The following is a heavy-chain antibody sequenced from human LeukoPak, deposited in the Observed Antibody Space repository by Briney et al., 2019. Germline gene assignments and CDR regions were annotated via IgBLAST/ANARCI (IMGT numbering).Heavy chain of an antibody. CDR2: IFTSGST. Sequence: MTSQTLSLTCTGSGGSISSGSYYWSWIRQPAGKGLEWIGRIFTSGSTKYNPSLKSRVTMSVDTSKNQFSLKLSSVTAADTAVYYCARGLRLGELSIDYWGQGTLVTVSS. D-gene: IGHD3-16*02. V-gene: IGHV4-61*02. CDR3: ARGLRLGELSIDY. J-gene: IGHJ4*02. CDR1: GGSISSGSYY.